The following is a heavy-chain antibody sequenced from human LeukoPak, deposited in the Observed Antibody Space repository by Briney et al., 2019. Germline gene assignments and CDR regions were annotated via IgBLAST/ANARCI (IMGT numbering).Heavy chain of an antibody. CDR3: ARVFGAGYSDY. CDR2: ISYDGSNK. CDR1: GFTFSSYG. J-gene: IGHJ4*02. Sequence: PGGSLRLSCAASGFTFSSYGMHWVRQAPGKGLEWVAVISYDGSNKYYADSVKGRFTISRDKSKNTLYLQMNSLRAEDTAVYYCARVFGAGYSDYWGQGTLVTVSS. D-gene: IGHD4/OR15-4a*01. V-gene: IGHV3-30*03.